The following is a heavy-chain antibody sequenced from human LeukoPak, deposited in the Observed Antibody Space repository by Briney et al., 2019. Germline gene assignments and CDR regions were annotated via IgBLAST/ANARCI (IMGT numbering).Heavy chain of an antibody. CDR2: IYYSGST. J-gene: IGHJ4*02. Sequence: PSETLSLTCTVSGGSISSYYWSWIRQPPGKGLEWIGYIYYSGSTNYNPSLKSRVTISVDTSKNQFSLKLSSVTAADTAVYYCARDLRFDYGGNGYFDYWGQGTLVTVSS. CDR1: GGSISSYY. CDR3: ARDLRFDYGGNGYFDY. D-gene: IGHD4-23*01. V-gene: IGHV4-59*01.